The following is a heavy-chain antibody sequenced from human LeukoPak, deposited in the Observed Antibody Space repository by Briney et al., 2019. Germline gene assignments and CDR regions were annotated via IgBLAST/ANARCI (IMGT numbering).Heavy chain of an antibody. Sequence: SETLSLTCTVSGGSISSYYWSWIRQPAGKGLEWIGRIYTSGSTNYNPSLKSRVTISVDKSKNQFSLKLSSVTAADTAVYYCARGEYYYDSSGYPFDYWGQGTLVTVSS. J-gene: IGHJ4*02. V-gene: IGHV4-4*07. CDR3: ARGEYYYDSSGYPFDY. D-gene: IGHD3-22*01. CDR2: IYTSGST. CDR1: GGSISSYY.